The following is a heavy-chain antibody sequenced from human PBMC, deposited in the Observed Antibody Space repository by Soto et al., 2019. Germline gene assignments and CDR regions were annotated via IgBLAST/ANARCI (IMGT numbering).Heavy chain of an antibody. CDR2: IDSSGEK. D-gene: IGHD6-13*01. Sequence: QVTLKESGPVLVKPTETLTLRCTASGLSITDSEMGVSWIRQPPGQPLEWLAHIDSSGEKSYRTFLKSRLSSPKDTPRAQIALTRRNRAPGANPTYQGAGKKLASQSGPGCAPWGRGIPSTVPS. CDR1: GLSITDSEMG. CDR3: AGKKLASQSGPGCAP. V-gene: IGHV2-26*01. J-gene: IGHJ5*02.